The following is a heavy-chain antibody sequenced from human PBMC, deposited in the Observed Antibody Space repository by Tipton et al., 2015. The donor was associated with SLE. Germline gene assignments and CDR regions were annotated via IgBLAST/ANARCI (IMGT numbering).Heavy chain of an antibody. CDR3: ASVVSHCSSAGCSSGGTFDY. CDR1: GASISNNDYY. D-gene: IGHD2-2*01. V-gene: IGHV4-39*07. CDR2: IDQTGIT. Sequence: GLVKPSETLSLTCTVSGASISNNDYYWGWIRQSPGKGLEWLGNIDQTGITYYNPSLNSRVTVSSDTSKNQFSLRLVYVTAADTAMYYCASVVSHCSSAGCSSGGTFDYWGPGILVTVSS. J-gene: IGHJ4*02.